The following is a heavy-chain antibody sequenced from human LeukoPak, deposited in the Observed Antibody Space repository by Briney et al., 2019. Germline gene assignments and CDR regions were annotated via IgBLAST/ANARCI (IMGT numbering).Heavy chain of an antibody. J-gene: IGHJ2*01. D-gene: IGHD6-13*01. CDR3: ARHWGSSSWYVYWYFDL. V-gene: IGHV4-34*01. CDR2: INHSGST. CDR1: GGSFSGYY. Sequence: SETLSLTCAVYGGSFSGYYWSWIRQPPGKGLEWIGEINHSGSTNYNPSLKSRVTISVDTSKNQFSLKLSSVTAADTAVYYCARHWGSSSWYVYWYFDLWGRGTLVTVSS.